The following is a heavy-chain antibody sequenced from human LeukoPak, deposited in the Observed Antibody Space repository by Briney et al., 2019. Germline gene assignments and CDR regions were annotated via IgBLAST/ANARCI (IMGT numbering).Heavy chain of an antibody. V-gene: IGHV4-39*01. J-gene: IGHJ4*02. D-gene: IGHD5-12*01. CDR3: ARQGGSVLHYSDY. CDR1: AGSISSSSYY. CDR2: IYYSGST. Sequence: SETLSLTCTVSAGSISSSSYYWGWIRQPPGKGLEWIGSIYYSGSTYYNPSLKSRVTISVDTSKNQFSLKLSSVTAADTAVYYCARQGGSVLHYSDYWGQGTLVTVSS.